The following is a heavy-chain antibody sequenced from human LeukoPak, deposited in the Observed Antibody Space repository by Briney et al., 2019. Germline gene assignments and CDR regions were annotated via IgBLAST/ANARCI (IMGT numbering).Heavy chain of an antibody. CDR2: ISGSGGST. Sequence: GGSLRLSCAASGFTFSSYEMNWVRQAPGKGLEWVSAISGSGGSTYYADSVKGRFIISRDNSKNTLFLQVNSLRAEDTAVYYCAKHKAIAAAASPCDYWGQGTLVTVSS. CDR3: AKHKAIAAAASPCDY. J-gene: IGHJ4*02. CDR1: GFTFSSYE. D-gene: IGHD6-13*01. V-gene: IGHV3-23*01.